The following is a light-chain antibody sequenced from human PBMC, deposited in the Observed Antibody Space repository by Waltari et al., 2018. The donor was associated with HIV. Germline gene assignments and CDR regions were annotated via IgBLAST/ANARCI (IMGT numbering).Light chain of an antibody. CDR1: SSTIGADYD. J-gene: IGLJ2*01. CDR3: QSYDISLSASVV. V-gene: IGLV1-40*01. CDR2: GNK. Sequence: QSMLTQPPSVSGAPGQRVTISCTGSSSTIGADYDVHWYQQIPGTAPKLLISGNKNRPSGVPGRFSASKSGTSASLTISGLQAEDEADYFCQSYDISLSASVVFGGGTRLTVL.